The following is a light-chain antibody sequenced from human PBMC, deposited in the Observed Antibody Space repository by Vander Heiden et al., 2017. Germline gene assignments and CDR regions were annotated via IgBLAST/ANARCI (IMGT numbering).Light chain of an antibody. CDR3: QQSNSTPLT. CDR2: AAS. CDR1: QSISNY. V-gene: IGKV1-39*01. J-gene: IGKJ4*01. Sequence: DIQMTQSPSSLSASVVDRLTITCRASQSISNYLNWYQQKPGKAPQLLIYAASNLQSGVPSRFSGSGSGTDFTLTISRLQPEDVATYYCQQSNSTPLTFGGGTKVEIK.